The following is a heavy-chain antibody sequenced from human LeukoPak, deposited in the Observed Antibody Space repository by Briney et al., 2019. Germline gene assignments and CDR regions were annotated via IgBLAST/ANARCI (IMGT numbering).Heavy chain of an antibody. V-gene: IGHV3-23*01. CDR2: ISGSGGST. CDR3: AKDYYYDSSGYNKADYFDY. CDR1: GFTFSSYA. J-gene: IGHJ4*02. Sequence: PGGSLRLSCAASGFTFSSYAMSWVRQAPGKGLEWVSAISGSGGSTYYADSVKGRFTISRGNSKNTPYLQMNSLRAEDTAVYYCAKDYYYDSSGYNKADYFDYWGQGTLVTVSS. D-gene: IGHD3-22*01.